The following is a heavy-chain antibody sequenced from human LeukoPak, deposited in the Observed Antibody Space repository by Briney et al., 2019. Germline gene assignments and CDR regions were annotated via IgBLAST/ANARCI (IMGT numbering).Heavy chain of an antibody. V-gene: IGHV1-69*01. D-gene: IGHD3-3*01. J-gene: IGHJ6*02. Sequence: ASVTVSCKASGGTFSSYAISWVRQAPGQGLEWMGGIIPIFGTANYAQKFQGRVTITADESTSTAYMELSSLRSEDTAVYYCARARGSLRFSEWQPTKYYGMDVWGQGTTVTVSS. CDR3: ARARGSLRFSEWQPTKYYGMDV. CDR2: IIPIFGTA. CDR1: GGTFSSYA.